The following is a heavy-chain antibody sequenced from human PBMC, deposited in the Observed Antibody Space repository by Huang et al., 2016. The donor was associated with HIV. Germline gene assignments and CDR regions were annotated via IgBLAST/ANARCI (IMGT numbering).Heavy chain of an antibody. J-gene: IGHJ1*01. CDR2: INHSGSA. V-gene: IGHV4-34*02. CDR1: GGFFSGYQ. Sequence: QLRLEPWGAGLLKPSETLSLTCAVYGGFFSGYQWTWIRQSPGKGLEWIGEINHSGSASDNPTLTTRVTITGDMSKNQFSLKMTSLTVADTAVYFGARGLGFCRGGDCFPTHFQHWGQG. D-gene: IGHD2-21*02. CDR3: ARGLGFCRGGDCFPTHFQH.